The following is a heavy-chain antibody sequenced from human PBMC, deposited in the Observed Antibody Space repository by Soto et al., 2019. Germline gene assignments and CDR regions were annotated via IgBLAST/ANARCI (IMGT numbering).Heavy chain of an antibody. CDR1: GYTFTSYG. D-gene: IGHD3-3*01. J-gene: IGHJ4*02. CDR3: ARIYYDFWSGYYMREDY. Sequence: ASVKVSCKASGYTFTSYGISWVRQAPGQGLEWMGWISAYNGNTNYAQKLQGRVTMTTDTSTSTAYMELRSLRSDDTAVYYCARIYYDFWSGYYMREDYGGQGTMVTVSS. V-gene: IGHV1-18*01. CDR2: ISAYNGNT.